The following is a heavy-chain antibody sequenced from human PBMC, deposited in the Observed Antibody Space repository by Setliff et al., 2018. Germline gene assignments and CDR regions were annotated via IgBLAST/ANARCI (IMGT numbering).Heavy chain of an antibody. Sequence: PWGSLRLSCAASGFTFSSYDMHWVRQATGKGLEWVSAIGTAGDTYYPGSVKGRFTISRENAKNSLYLQMNSLRAGDTAVYYCARVSSGWYGTYYYYYMDVWGKGTTVTVSS. CDR3: ARVSSGWYGTYYYYYMDV. J-gene: IGHJ6*03. D-gene: IGHD6-19*01. V-gene: IGHV3-13*01. CDR2: IGTAGDT. CDR1: GFTFSSYD.